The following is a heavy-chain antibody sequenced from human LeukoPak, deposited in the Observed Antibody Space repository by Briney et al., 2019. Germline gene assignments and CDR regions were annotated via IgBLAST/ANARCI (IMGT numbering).Heavy chain of an antibody. CDR3: ACGGARPVDY. CDR1: GGSISSYN. Sequence: PSETLSLTCSVSGGSISSYNWSWIRQPPRKGQEWIGYIYYSGSTNYNPSLKSRVTLSVDTSKNQFSLKLSSVTAADTAVYYCACGGARPVDYWGQGTLVTVSS. D-gene: IGHD2-21*01. J-gene: IGHJ4*02. CDR2: IYYSGST. V-gene: IGHV4-59*01.